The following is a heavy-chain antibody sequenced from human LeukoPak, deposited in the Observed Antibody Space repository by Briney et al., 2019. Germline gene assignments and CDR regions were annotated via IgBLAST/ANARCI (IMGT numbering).Heavy chain of an antibody. CDR2: ISSSGSTK. Sequence: PGGSLRLSCAASGFTFSDYYMSWIRQAPGKGLEWVSYISSSGSTKYYADSVKGRFTISRDNAKNSLYLQMNILRAEDTAVYYCARRGKAYYGSGSSYYFDYWGQGTLVTVSS. D-gene: IGHD3-10*01. J-gene: IGHJ4*02. CDR1: GFTFSDYY. V-gene: IGHV3-11*04. CDR3: ARRGKAYYGSGSSYYFDY.